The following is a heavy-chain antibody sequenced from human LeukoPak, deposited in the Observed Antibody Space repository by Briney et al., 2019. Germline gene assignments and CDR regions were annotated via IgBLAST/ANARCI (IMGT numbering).Heavy chain of an antibody. CDR3: ARGNEYYDSSGYYPYFKR. CDR1: GGSPSTFY. D-gene: IGHD3-22*01. J-gene: IGHJ1*01. V-gene: IGHV4-59*01. CDR2: IYYSGST. Sequence: SETLSLTRVLSGGSPSTFYPSWIRPPPGKGLEWIGYIYYSGSTTYNPSLKSRATIPVDTSKNQFSLKLSSVTAADTAVYYCARGNEYYDSSGYYPYFKRWCQGTLVTVSS.